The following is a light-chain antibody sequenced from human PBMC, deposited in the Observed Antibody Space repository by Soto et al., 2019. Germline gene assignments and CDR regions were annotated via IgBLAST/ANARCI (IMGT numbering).Light chain of an antibody. J-gene: IGKJ2*01. CDR2: AAS. CDR1: QSITSY. Sequence: DIQMTQSPSSLSASVGDRVTITCRASQSITSYLNWYQHKPGKAPKLLIYAASSLQSGVPSRFSGSGSVTDFTLTISSLQPEDFATYYCQQSYSTPYTLGQGTKLEIK. V-gene: IGKV1-39*01. CDR3: QQSYSTPYT.